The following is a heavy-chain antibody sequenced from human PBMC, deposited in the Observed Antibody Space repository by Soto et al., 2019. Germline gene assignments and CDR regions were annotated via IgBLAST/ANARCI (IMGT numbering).Heavy chain of an antibody. CDR2: ISSNGGST. J-gene: IGHJ4*02. Sequence: GGSLRLSCVTSGFTFSSYAMHWVRQAPGKGLEYFSAISSNGGSTYYANSVKGRFTISRDNSKNTLYLQMNSLRAEDTAVYYCARRGPGTYFDYWGQGTLVTVSS. V-gene: IGHV3-64*01. D-gene: IGHD6-13*01. CDR1: GFTFSSYA. CDR3: ARRGPGTYFDY.